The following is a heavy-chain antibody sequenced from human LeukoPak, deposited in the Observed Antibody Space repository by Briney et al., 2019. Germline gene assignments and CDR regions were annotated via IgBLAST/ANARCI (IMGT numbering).Heavy chain of an antibody. V-gene: IGHV3-21*01. CDR2: ISSSSAYI. D-gene: IGHD5-18*01. CDR1: GFSLTNYG. Sequence: GGSLRLSCEASGFSLTNYGMDWVRQAPGKGLEGASSISSSSAYIWYADSVRGRFTISRDNARNSLFLQMNSLRAEDTAVYYCVREVSSSGYYFDSWGQGNLVTVSS. J-gene: IGHJ4*02. CDR3: VREVSSSGYYFDS.